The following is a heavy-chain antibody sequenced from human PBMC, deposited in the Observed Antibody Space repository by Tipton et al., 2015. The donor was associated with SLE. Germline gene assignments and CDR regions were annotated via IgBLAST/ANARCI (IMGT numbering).Heavy chain of an antibody. CDR2: VSYDGSND. CDR1: GFMFNKYW. J-gene: IGHJ4*02. D-gene: IGHD3-22*01. V-gene: IGHV3-30*03. CDR3: ATDHQVDTGYYFDY. Sequence: RSLRLSCAASGFMFNKYWLPWVRQAPGKGLEWVGLVSYDGSNDYYADSVKGRFTISRDNSKNTLYLQMNSLRGEDTAVYYCATDHQVDTGYYFDYWGQGTLVTVSS.